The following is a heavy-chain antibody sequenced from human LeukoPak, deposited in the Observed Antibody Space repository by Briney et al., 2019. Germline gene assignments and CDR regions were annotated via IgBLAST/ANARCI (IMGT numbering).Heavy chain of an antibody. J-gene: IGHJ4*02. CDR3: AREKGRDYYESSGYSDY. Sequence: PGRSLRLSCAASGFTSSNYEMNWVRQAPGKGLEWVSYISSSGSTIYYADSVKGRFTISRDNAKNSLYLQMNSLRAEDTAVYYCAREKGRDYYESSGYSDYWGQGTLVTVSS. V-gene: IGHV3-48*03. CDR2: ISSSGSTI. D-gene: IGHD3-22*01. CDR1: GFTSSNYE.